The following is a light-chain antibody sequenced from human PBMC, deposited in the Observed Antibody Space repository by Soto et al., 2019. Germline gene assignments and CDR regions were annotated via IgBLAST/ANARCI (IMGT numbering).Light chain of an antibody. CDR1: KSVTSY. CDR3: QQRSNWLFT. V-gene: IGKV3-11*01. Sequence: EIVLTQSPATLSLSPGERATLSCRASKSVTSYLAWYQQKPGQSPRLLIYVASNRATGIPARFSGSGSGTDFTLTISSLEPEDFAVYYCQQRSNWLFTFGPGTKVDIK. J-gene: IGKJ3*01. CDR2: VAS.